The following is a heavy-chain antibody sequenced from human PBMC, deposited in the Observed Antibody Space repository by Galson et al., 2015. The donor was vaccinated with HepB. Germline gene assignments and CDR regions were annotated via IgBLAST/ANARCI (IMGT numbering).Heavy chain of an antibody. CDR3: ARRRRNRSYGPGGDDHSHPLDY. V-gene: IGHV5-10-1*01. D-gene: IGHD1-14*01. Sequence: QSGAEVKKPGESLRISCKGSGYSFTSYWISWVRQMPGKGLEWMGRIDPSDSYTNYSPSFQGHVTISADKSISTAYLQWSSLKASDTAMYYCARRRRNRSYGPGGDDHSHPLDYWGQGTLVTVSS. CDR1: GYSFTSYW. CDR2: IDPSDSYT. J-gene: IGHJ4*02.